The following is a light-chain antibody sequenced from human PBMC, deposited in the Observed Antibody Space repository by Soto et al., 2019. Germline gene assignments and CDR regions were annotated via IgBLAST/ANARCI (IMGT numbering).Light chain of an antibody. CDR1: QDINNY. J-gene: IGKJ2*02. V-gene: IGKV1-33*01. CDR2: DAS. CDR3: QQFDSVPCT. Sequence: DIQMTQSPSSLSASVGDRVTITCQASQDINNYLIWYQHTPGKAPKLLIYDASTLGTGVSSRFSGGGSGTHFTFTISSLQPEDIATYYCQQFDSVPCTFGQGTKLELK.